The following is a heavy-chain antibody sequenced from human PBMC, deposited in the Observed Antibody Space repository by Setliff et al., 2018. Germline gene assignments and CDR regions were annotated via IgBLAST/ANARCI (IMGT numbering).Heavy chain of an antibody. CDR1: GFTFSTYW. Sequence: GGSLRLSCAASGFTFSTYWMSWVRQAPGKGLEWVANIKQDGSEKYYVDSVKGRFTISRDNAKNSLYLQMTSLRAEDTAIYYCARTTGYRLEGDFDYWGQGTLVTVSS. V-gene: IGHV3-7*03. J-gene: IGHJ4*02. CDR2: IKQDGSEK. D-gene: IGHD3-16*01. CDR3: ARTTGYRLEGDFDY.